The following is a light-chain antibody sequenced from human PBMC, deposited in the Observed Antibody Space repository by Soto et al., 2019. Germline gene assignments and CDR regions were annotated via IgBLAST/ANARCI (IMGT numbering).Light chain of an antibody. CDR1: QSVSNSY. V-gene: IGKV3-20*01. CDR2: GAS. CDR3: QQYGSSPPIT. Sequence: EIVLTQSPGTLSLSPGERATLSCRASQSVSNSYLAWYQQKPGQAPRLLIYGASSRATGIPDNFIGSGSGTDFTLTISRLEPEDFAVYYCQQYGSSPPITFGQGTRLEIK. J-gene: IGKJ5*01.